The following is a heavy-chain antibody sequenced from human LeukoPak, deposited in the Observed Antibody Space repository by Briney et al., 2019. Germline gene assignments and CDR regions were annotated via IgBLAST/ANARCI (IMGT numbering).Heavy chain of an antibody. D-gene: IGHD4/OR15-4a*01. Sequence: GGSLRLSCAASGFTFNNYGMHWVRQAPGKGLEWVAVISYDGSSEYYVDSVKGRFTISRDNSRNTLYLQMNSLRIEDTAVYYCATLYAADYYDFDYWGQGTLVTVSS. J-gene: IGHJ4*02. CDR3: ATLYAADYYDFDY. CDR1: GFTFNNYG. V-gene: IGHV3-30*03. CDR2: ISYDGSSE.